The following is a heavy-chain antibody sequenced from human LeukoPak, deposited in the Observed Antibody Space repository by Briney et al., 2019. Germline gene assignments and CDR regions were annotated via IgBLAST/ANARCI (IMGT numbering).Heavy chain of an antibody. Sequence: GASVKVSCKASGYPFSNYDISWVRQAPGQGLEWMGGIIPIFGTANYAQKFQGRVTITADKSTSTAYMELSSLRSEDTAVYYCARENYGDYDFDYWGQGTLVTVSS. J-gene: IGHJ4*02. CDR1: GYPFSNYD. V-gene: IGHV1-69*06. CDR3: ARENYGDYDFDY. CDR2: IIPIFGTA. D-gene: IGHD4-17*01.